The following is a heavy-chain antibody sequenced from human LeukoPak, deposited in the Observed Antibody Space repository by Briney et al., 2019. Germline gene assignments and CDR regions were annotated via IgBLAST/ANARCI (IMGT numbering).Heavy chain of an antibody. CDR1: GGAFSGYY. D-gene: IGHD6-13*01. V-gene: IGHV4-59*01. CDR2: IYYSGST. CDR3: ASFRVAAAGNWFDP. J-gene: IGHJ5*02. Sequence: PSETLSLTYAVDGGAFSGYYWSWIRQPPVRGLEWIGYIYYSGSTNYNPSLKSRVTISVDPSKNPFSLKLSSVTAADTAVYYCASFRVAAAGNWFDPWGQGTLVTVSS.